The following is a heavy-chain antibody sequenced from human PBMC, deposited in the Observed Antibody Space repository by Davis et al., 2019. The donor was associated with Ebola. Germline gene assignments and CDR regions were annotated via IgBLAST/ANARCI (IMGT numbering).Heavy chain of an antibody. Sequence: GGSLRLSCAASGFTFSKAWMNWVRQAPGRGLEWVGRIRSMTDGGSTYYADSVKGRFTISRDNSKNTLYLQMNSLRAEDTAVYFCARQLPYYSYGMDVWGQGTTVTVSS. CDR3: ARQLPYYSYGMDV. CDR1: GFTFSKAW. V-gene: IGHV3-15*07. J-gene: IGHJ6*02. D-gene: IGHD2-2*01. CDR2: IRSMTDGGST.